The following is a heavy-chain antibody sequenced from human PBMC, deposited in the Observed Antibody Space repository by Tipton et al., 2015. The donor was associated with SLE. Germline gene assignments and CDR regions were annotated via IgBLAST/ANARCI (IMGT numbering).Heavy chain of an antibody. CDR3: ARYSYFAAAFDI. J-gene: IGHJ3*02. D-gene: IGHD5-18*01. V-gene: IGHV4-28*05. Sequence: GLVKPSDTLSLTCNVSVYSISSSHWWGWIRQPPGKGLEWIGHIYYGGTIYYNPALKSRVTILADTSKDQFSLKLSSVTAADTAMYYCARYSYFAAAFDIWGQGTLVAVSS. CDR1: VYSISSSHW. CDR2: IYYGGTI.